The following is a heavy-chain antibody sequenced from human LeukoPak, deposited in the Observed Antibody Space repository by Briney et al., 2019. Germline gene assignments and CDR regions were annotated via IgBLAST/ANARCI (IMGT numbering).Heavy chain of an antibody. V-gene: IGHV4-59*01. J-gene: IGHJ4*02. Sequence: SETLSLTCTLPGGSLSSYYWSSIRQPPGRGLEWIGYIYYSGNTNYNHSLKSRVTISVDTSKNQFSLKLSSVTAADTAVYYCARVDPDSSSTLEVFDYWGQGTLVTVSS. CDR1: GGSLSSYY. CDR3: ARVDPDSSSTLEVFDY. D-gene: IGHD6-6*01. CDR2: IYYSGNT.